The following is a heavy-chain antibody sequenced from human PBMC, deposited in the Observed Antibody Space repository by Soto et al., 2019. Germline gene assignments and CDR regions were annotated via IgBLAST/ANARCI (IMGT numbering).Heavy chain of an antibody. D-gene: IGHD2-2*02. V-gene: IGHV1-3*01. CDR1: GCTFKIYS. Sequence: ASVKVSCKASGCTFKIYSIHWVAQAPGQRPECMRWINLGNGNTLYLPNFQGRVTITRDTLPSTVYMKLRSLRSEDTAVYYCARVQKQFPTIVVVPAAIRYYYYGMDVWG. CDR2: INLGNGNT. CDR3: ARVQKQFPTIVVVPAAIRYYYYGMDV. J-gene: IGHJ6*02.